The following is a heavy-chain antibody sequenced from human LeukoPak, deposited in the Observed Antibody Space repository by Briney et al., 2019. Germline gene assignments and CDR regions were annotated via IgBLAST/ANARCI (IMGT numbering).Heavy chain of an antibody. CDR3: AKLREWELPDLFDY. Sequence: PGGSLRLSCAASGFTFSSYGMHWVRQAPGKGLEWVAFIRYDGSNKYYADSVKGRFTISRDNSKNTLYLQMNSLRAEDMAVYYCAKLREWELPDLFDYWGQGTLVTVSS. J-gene: IGHJ4*02. D-gene: IGHD1-26*01. CDR1: GFTFSSYG. V-gene: IGHV3-30*02. CDR2: IRYDGSNK.